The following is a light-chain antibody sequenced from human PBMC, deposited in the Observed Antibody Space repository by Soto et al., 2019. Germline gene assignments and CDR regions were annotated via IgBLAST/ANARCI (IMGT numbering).Light chain of an antibody. CDR3: QTWGTGIRV. CDR2: LNSDGSH. J-gene: IGLJ2*01. V-gene: IGLV4-69*01. CDR1: SGHSSYA. Sequence: QLVLTQSPSAYASLGASVKLTCTLSSGHSSYAIAWHQQQPEKGPRYLMKLNSDGSHSKGDGTPDRFSGSSSGAERYLTISSLQSEDEADYYCQTWGTGIRVFGGGTKLTVL.